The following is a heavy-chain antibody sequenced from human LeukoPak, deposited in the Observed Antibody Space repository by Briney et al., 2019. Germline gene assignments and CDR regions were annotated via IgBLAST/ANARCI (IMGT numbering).Heavy chain of an antibody. V-gene: IGHV3-53*01. CDR2: IYSGGST. D-gene: IGHD3-9*01. Sequence: SGGSLRLSCAASGFTVSSNYMSWVRQAPGKGLEWVSVIYSGGSTYYADSVKGRFTISRDNSKNTLYLQMNSLRAEDTAVYYRARGPVRYFDWLSLDYWGQGTLVTVSS. J-gene: IGHJ4*02. CDR3: ARGPVRYFDWLSLDY. CDR1: GFTVSSNY.